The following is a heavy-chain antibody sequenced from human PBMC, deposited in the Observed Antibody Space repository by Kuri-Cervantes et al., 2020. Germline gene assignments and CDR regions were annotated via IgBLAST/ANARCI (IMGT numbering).Heavy chain of an antibody. J-gene: IGHJ6*03. CDR3: ARDLRKGTWIQLWSTDYYYMDV. CDR1: GGTFSSYA. V-gene: IGHV1-18*01. Sequence: ASVKVSCKASGGTFSSYAISWVRQAPGQGLEWMGGISACNGDTNYVQKLQGRVTMTTDTSTSTAYMELRSLRSDDTAVYYCARDLRKGTWIQLWSTDYYYMDVWGKGTTVTVSS. D-gene: IGHD5-18*01. CDR2: ISACNGDT.